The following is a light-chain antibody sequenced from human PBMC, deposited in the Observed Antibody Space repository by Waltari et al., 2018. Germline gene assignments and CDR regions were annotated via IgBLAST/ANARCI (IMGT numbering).Light chain of an antibody. V-gene: IGKV3-20*01. J-gene: IGKJ1*01. CDR2: HAS. Sequence: EIVLTQSPGSLSLSPGERATLLCRASQSVSKYLAWYQQKPGQAPRLLIYHASSRATGIPDRFSGSGYGTDFSLTISRLEPEDFAVYYCQKYESLPATFGQGTKVEIK. CDR1: QSVSKY. CDR3: QKYESLPAT.